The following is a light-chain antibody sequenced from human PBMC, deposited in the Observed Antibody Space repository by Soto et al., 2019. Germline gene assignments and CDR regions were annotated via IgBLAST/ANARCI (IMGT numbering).Light chain of an antibody. CDR3: LQDYYYPRT. CDR1: QGIRND. J-gene: IGKJ1*01. Sequence: AIQMTQSPASLSASVGDRVAITCRASQGIRNDLGWYQQKPGKAPNFLINAASSLQSGVPSRFSGSGLGTDSTLTISSLQPEDFATYSCLQDYYYPRTFGQGTKVDIK. CDR2: AAS. V-gene: IGKV1-6*01.